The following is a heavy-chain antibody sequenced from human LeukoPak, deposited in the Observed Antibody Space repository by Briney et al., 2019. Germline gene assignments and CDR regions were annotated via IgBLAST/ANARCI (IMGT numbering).Heavy chain of an antibody. J-gene: IGHJ5*02. CDR1: GFTFSSYA. CDR2: ISGSGGST. V-gene: IGHV3-23*01. D-gene: IGHD2-2*01. CDR3: ARDGGLGVPAAGENWFDP. Sequence: GGSLRLSCAASGFTFSSYAMSWVRQAPGKGLEWVSAISGSGGSTYYADSVKGRFTISRDNSKNTLYLQMNSLRAEDTAVYYCARDGGLGVPAAGENWFDPWGQGTLVTVSS.